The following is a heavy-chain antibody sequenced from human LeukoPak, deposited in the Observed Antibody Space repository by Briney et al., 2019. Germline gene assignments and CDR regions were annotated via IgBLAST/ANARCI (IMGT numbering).Heavy chain of an antibody. D-gene: IGHD6-19*01. CDR3: ARDSPNSSGWSASLWYYYGMDV. CDR1: GYTFTSYG. Sequence: GASVKVSCKASGYTFTSYGISWVRQAPGQGLEWMGWISTYNGNTNYTQKLQGRVTMTTDTSTSTAYMALRSLRSDDTAVYYCARDSPNSSGWSASLWYYYGMDVWGQGTTVTVSS. CDR2: ISTYNGNT. J-gene: IGHJ6*02. V-gene: IGHV1-18*01.